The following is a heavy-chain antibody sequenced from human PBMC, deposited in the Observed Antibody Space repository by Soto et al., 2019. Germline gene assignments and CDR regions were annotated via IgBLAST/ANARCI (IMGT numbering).Heavy chain of an antibody. Sequence: ASVKVSCKASGYTFTGYYMHWVRQAPGQGLEWMGWINPNSGGTNYAQKLQGWVTMTRDTSISTAYMELSRLRSDDTAVYYCAREFGGSLGYYYGMDVWGQGTTVTVSS. CDR3: AREFGGSLGYYYGMDV. J-gene: IGHJ6*02. V-gene: IGHV1-2*04. CDR1: GYTFTGYY. D-gene: IGHD3-10*01. CDR2: INPNSGGT.